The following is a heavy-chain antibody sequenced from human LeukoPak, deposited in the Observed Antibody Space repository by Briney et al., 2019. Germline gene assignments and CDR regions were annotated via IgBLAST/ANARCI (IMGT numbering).Heavy chain of an antibody. CDR3: ARVKGITMVRGAFDY. Sequence: VKVSCKASGYTFTGYYMHWVRQAPGQGLEWMGWINPNSGGTNYAQKFQGRVTMTRDTSISTAYMELSRLRSDDTAVYYCARVKGITMVRGAFDYWGQGTLVTVSS. D-gene: IGHD3-10*01. J-gene: IGHJ4*02. V-gene: IGHV1-2*02. CDR1: GYTFTGYY. CDR2: INPNSGGT.